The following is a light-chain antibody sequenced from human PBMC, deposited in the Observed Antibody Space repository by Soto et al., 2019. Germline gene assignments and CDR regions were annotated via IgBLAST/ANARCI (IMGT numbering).Light chain of an antibody. CDR2: GAS. J-gene: IGKJ1*01. CDR1: QSVDTTF. CDR3: QQYMSSVT. Sequence: EIVLTQSPGSLSLSPGQRATLSCRASQSVDTTFFAWYQKKPGQAPRLLIQGASKRATGIPDRFSGSGSGTDFTRIIRRLEPEDFAVYYCQQYMSSVTFGQGTKVEIK. V-gene: IGKV3-20*01.